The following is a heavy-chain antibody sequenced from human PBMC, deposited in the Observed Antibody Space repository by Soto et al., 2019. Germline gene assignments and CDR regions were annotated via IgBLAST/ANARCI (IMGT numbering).Heavy chain of an antibody. CDR3: ASEYCGGDCYSAARYGMDV. J-gene: IGHJ6*02. CDR2: INAGNGNT. Sequence: ASVKVSCKASGYTFPSYAMHWVRQAPGQRLEWMGWINAGNGNTKYSQKFQGRVTITRDTSASTAYMELSSLRSEDTAVYYCASEYCGGDCYSAARYGMDVWGQGTTVTVSS. CDR1: GYTFPSYA. V-gene: IGHV1-3*01. D-gene: IGHD2-21*02.